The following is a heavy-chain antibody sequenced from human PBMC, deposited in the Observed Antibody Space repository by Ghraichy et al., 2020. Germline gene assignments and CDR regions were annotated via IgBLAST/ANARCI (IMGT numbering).Heavy chain of an antibody. Sequence: SETLSLTCAVYGGSFSGYYWSWIRQPPGKGLEWIGEINHSGSTNYNPSLKSRVTISVDTSKNQFSLKLSSVTAADTAVYYCARNTRARSGRPNFDYWGQGTLVTVSS. J-gene: IGHJ4*02. V-gene: IGHV4-34*01. CDR1: GGSFSGYY. CDR3: ARNTRARSGRPNFDY. D-gene: IGHD3-10*01. CDR2: INHSGST.